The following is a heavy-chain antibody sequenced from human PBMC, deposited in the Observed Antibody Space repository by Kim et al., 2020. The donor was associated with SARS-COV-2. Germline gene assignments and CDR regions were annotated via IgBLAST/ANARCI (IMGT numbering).Heavy chain of an antibody. J-gene: IGHJ4*02. Sequence: YADHVKGRFTISRDNSKNTLYLQMHSLRAEDTAVYYCAKGRDGYPIDYWGQGTLVTVSS. V-gene: IGHV3-33*06. D-gene: IGHD5-12*01. CDR3: AKGRDGYPIDY.